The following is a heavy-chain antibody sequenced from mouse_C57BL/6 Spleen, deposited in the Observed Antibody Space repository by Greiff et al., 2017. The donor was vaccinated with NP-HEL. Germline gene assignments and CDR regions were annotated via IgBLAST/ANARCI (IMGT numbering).Heavy chain of an antibody. CDR3: ARQGYYGSSYYWFAY. CDR1: GFTFSSYG. CDR2: ISSGGSYT. J-gene: IGHJ3*01. V-gene: IGHV5-6*01. Sequence: EVKLVESGGDLVKPGGSLKLSCAASGFTFSSYGMSWVRQTPDKRLEWVATISSGGSYTYYPDSVKGRFTISRDNAKNTLYLQMSSLKSEDTAMYYCARQGYYGSSYYWFAYWGQGTLVTVSA. D-gene: IGHD1-1*01.